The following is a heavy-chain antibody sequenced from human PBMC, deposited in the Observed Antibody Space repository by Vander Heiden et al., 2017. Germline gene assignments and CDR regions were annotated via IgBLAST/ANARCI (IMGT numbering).Heavy chain of an antibody. CDR3: AKDRGSGSYYYYGMDV. CDR1: GFAFDAYA. J-gene: IGHJ6*02. Sequence: EVQLVESEGGLVQTGRSLRLSCAASGFAFDAYAMHWVRQAPEKGLEWVSGISWNSGSIGYADSVKGRFTISRDNAKNSLYLQMNSLRAEDTAVYYCAKDRGSGSYYYYGMDVWCQGTTVTVSS. CDR2: ISWNSGSI. D-gene: IGHD3-10*01. V-gene: IGHV3-9*01.